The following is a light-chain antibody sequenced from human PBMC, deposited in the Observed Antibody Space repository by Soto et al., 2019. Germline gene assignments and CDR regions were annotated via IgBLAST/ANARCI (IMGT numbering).Light chain of an antibody. Sequence: DIQMTQSPSSLSASVGDRVTITCQASQDISNYLNWYQQKTGKAPKLLIYDASNLETGVPSRFSGSGSGTDFTFTITSLQPEDIATYYCQQYKHLITFGQGTRLEIK. CDR2: DAS. CDR1: QDISNY. J-gene: IGKJ5*01. V-gene: IGKV1-33*01. CDR3: QQYKHLIT.